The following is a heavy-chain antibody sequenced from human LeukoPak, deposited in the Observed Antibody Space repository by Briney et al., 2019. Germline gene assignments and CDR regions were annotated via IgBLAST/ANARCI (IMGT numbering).Heavy chain of an antibody. J-gene: IGHJ4*02. CDR1: GFTFSSYW. D-gene: IGHD6-19*01. Sequence: PGGSLRLSCAASGFTFSSYWMSWVRQAPGKGLKWVANIKQDGSEKYYVDSVKGRFTISRDNAKNSLYLQMNSLRAEDTAVYYCARERDGSSGYSDYWGQGTLVTVSS. CDR2: IKQDGSEK. CDR3: ARERDGSSGYSDY. V-gene: IGHV3-7*01.